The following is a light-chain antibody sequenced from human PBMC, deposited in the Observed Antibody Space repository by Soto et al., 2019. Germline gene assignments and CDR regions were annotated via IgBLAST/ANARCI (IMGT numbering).Light chain of an antibody. Sequence: EIVLTQSPGTLLLSPGERATISYRASQSVSSSYLAWYQQKPGQAPRLLIYGASSRATGIPDRFSGSGSGTDFTLTISRLEPEDFAVYNCQQYGSSGTFGPGTKVDIK. CDR3: QQYGSSGT. V-gene: IGKV3-20*01. CDR1: QSVSSSY. CDR2: GAS. J-gene: IGKJ3*01.